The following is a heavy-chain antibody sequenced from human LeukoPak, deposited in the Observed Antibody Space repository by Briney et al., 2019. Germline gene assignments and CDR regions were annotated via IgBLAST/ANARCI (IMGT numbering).Heavy chain of an antibody. Sequence: GGSLRLSCAASGFTFTSYSMSWVRQAPGKGLEWVSGTSDRGDYTYYADSVKGRFTISRDNSKNRLYLQMNNLRAEDTAVYYCAKDIQANWFDPWGQGTLVTVSS. V-gene: IGHV3-23*01. J-gene: IGHJ5*02. CDR3: AKDIQANWFDP. CDR2: TSDRGDYT. CDR1: GFTFTSYS. D-gene: IGHD1-1*01.